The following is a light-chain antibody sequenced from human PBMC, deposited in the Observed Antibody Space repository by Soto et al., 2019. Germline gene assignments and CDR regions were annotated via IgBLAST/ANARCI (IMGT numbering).Light chain of an antibody. CDR3: QSYDSSLSGYV. CDR2: ANT. V-gene: IGLV1-40*01. J-gene: IGLJ1*01. Sequence: QPVLTQPPSVSGAPGQRVTISCTGSNSNIGAGYDVHWYQHLPGTAPKLLIYANTNRPSGVPDRFSGSKSGTSASLAITGLQAEDEADYYCQSYDSSLSGYVFGTGTKVTVL. CDR1: NSNIGAGYD.